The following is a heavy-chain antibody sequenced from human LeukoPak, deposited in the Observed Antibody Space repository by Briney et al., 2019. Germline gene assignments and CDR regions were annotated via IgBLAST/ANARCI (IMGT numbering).Heavy chain of an antibody. CDR3: AKVPSLMVRGVIDFDY. Sequence: PGGSLRLSCAASGFTFSSYAMSWVRQAPGKGLEWVSAISGSGGSTYYADSVKGRFTISRDNSKNTLYLQMNSLRAEDTAVYYCAKVPSLMVRGVIDFDYWGQGTLVTVSS. CDR2: ISGSGGST. V-gene: IGHV3-23*01. CDR1: GFTFSSYA. D-gene: IGHD3-10*01. J-gene: IGHJ4*02.